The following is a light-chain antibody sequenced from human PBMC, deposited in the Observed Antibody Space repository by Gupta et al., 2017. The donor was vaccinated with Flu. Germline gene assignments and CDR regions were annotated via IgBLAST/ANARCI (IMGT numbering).Light chain of an antibody. Sequence: KVTISCSKSDSFLGSSVVNWYQQLPGAAPRLLLFNSDQRASGVPDRVSGSRSGTSASLAVSGLQSEDEAFYFCAIWDDSLNRLVFGGGTRLTVL. J-gene: IGLJ2*01. V-gene: IGLV1-44*01. CDR1: DSFLGSSV. CDR3: AIWDDSLNRLV. CDR2: NSD.